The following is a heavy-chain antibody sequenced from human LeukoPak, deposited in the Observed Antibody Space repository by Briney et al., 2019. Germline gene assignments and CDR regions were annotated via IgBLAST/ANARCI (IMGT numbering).Heavy chain of an antibody. V-gene: IGHV1-2*02. CDR3: ARDMSGSLDY. CDR2: INPNSGDP. J-gene: IGHJ4*02. D-gene: IGHD3-3*01. Sequence: ASMKVSCKASGYTFTAYYMHWLRQAPGQGLQWMGWINPNSGDPNYAQTFQGRVTMTRDTSISTAYMQLSRLRSDDTAVYYCARDMSGSLDYWGQGTLVTVSS. CDR1: GYTFTAYY.